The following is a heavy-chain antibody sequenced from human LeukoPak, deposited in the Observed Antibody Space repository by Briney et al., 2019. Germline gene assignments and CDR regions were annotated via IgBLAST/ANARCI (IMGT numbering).Heavy chain of an antibody. CDR2: IIPIFGTA. J-gene: IGHJ4*02. Sequence: ASAKVSCKASGGTFSSYAISWVRQAPGQGLQWMGGIIPIFGTANYAQKFQGRVTITADESTSTAYMELSSLRSEDTAVYYCARGTRFLEWTHPFFDHWGQGTLVTVSS. CDR3: ARGTRFLEWTHPFFDH. V-gene: IGHV1-69*13. D-gene: IGHD3-3*01. CDR1: GGTFSSYA.